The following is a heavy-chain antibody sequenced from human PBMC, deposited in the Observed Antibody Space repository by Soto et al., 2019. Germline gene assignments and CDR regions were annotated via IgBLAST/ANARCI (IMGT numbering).Heavy chain of an antibody. J-gene: IGHJ4*02. Sequence: PGGSLRLSWVVSGRTFWSYAMSCVLQAPGKGLGWVSGISGGGAGTYYASSVTGRFTISRDPSTTTLFLDMYSLGAEDTAIYYCAKGRKPDHDDGLCAFDSWGQGVQVTVSS. V-gene: IGHV3-23*01. D-gene: IGHD3-3*01. CDR1: GRTFWSYA. CDR3: AKGRKPDHDDGLCAFDS. CDR2: ISGGGAGT.